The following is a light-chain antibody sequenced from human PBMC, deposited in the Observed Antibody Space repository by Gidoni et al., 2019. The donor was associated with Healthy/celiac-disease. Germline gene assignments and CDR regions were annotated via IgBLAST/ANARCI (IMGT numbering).Light chain of an antibody. CDR1: PSASSY. Sequence: EFVLTQSQATLSLSPGERAPLSFRASPSASSYLAWYQQKPGQATSLLIYDASNMATGIPARFSGSGSGTDFTLTISSLEPEEFAVYYCQQRSNWPPTFGQGTRLEIK. J-gene: IGKJ5*01. V-gene: IGKV3-11*01. CDR3: QQRSNWPPT. CDR2: DAS.